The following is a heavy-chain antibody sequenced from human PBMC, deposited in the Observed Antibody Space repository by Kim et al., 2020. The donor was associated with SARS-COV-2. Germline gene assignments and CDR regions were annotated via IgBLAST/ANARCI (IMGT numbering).Heavy chain of an antibody. J-gene: IGHJ4*02. CDR2: VGETGGHT. V-gene: IGHV3-23*01. CDR3: ARRIGGWGDFDQ. D-gene: IGHD6-19*01. CDR1: GFSFSSHA. Sequence: GGSLRLSCAASGFSFSSHAMNWVRQAPGKGLEWLSTVGETGGHTYYADSVRGRFIISRDNSQNTLYLHMNILTAEDTAVYYCARRIGGWGDFDQWGQGTLVTVSS.